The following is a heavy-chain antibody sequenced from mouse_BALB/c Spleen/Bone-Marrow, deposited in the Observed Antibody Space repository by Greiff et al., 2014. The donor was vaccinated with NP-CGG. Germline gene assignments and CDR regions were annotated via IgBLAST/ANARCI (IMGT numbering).Heavy chain of an antibody. D-gene: IGHD1-1*01. CDR1: GFKIKDTY. Sequence: VQLKGAGAELVKPGASVKLFFPTSGFKIKDTYIHWGKQRPEQGLGWIGRIDPANGNTKYDPKFQGKATITADTSSNTAYLQLSSLTSEDTAVYYCAAYYYGSSQFAYWGQGTLVTVSA. CDR3: AAYYYGSSQFAY. V-gene: IGHV14-3*02. CDR2: IDPANGNT. J-gene: IGHJ3*01.